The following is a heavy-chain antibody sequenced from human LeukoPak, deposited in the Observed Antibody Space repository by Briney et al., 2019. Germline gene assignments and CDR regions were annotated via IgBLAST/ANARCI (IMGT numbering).Heavy chain of an antibody. CDR2: INPNSGGT. V-gene: IGHV1-2*04. D-gene: IGHD3-22*01. Sequence: GASVKVSCKASGYTFTGYYMHWVRQAPGQGLEWMGWINPNSGGTNYAQKFQGWVTMTRDTSISTACMELSRLRSDDTAVYYCARARGGSGYSDWGQGTLVTVSS. CDR3: ARARGGSGYSD. CDR1: GYTFTGYY. J-gene: IGHJ4*02.